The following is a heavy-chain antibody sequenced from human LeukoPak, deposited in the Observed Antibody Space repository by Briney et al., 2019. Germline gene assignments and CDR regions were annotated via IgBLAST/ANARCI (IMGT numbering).Heavy chain of an antibody. Sequence: TGGSLRLSCTASGFSFSGHWMHWARQLPGKGLVWVSRISPTGSTTSYADSVKGRFTVSRDNAKNTLYLQVNNLRAEDTAVYYCAKDSYDFWSGYSGMDVWGQGTTVTVSS. V-gene: IGHV3-74*01. CDR2: ISPTGSTT. CDR3: AKDSYDFWSGYSGMDV. CDR1: GFSFSGHW. J-gene: IGHJ6*02. D-gene: IGHD3-3*01.